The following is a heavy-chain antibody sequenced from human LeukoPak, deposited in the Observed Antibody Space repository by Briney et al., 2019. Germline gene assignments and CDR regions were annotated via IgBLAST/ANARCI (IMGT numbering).Heavy chain of an antibody. J-gene: IGHJ4*02. V-gene: IGHV3-30*02. CDR1: GLTFSNYA. D-gene: IGHD3-10*01. Sequence: GGSLRLSCAVSGLTFSNYALHWVRQAPGKGLEWVTFIRIDGINTYYADSVRGRFTISRDNSKNTLFLQMNSLRPEDTAVYYCARERERGAGSGSFFFDYWGQGTLVTVSS. CDR2: IRIDGINT. CDR3: ARERERGAGSGSFFFDY.